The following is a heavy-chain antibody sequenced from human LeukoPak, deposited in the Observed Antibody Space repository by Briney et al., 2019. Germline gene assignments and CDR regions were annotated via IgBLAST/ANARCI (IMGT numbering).Heavy chain of an antibody. D-gene: IGHD2-2*01. J-gene: IGHJ6*03. V-gene: IGHV3-53*01. CDR3: ARAVGYCSSTSCYYYYYYMDV. Sequence: PGRSLRLSCAASGFTVSSNYMSWVRQAPGKGLEWVSVIYSGGSTYYADSVKGRFTISRDNSKNTLYLQMNSLRAEDTAVYYCARAVGYCSSTSCYYYYYYMDVWGKGTTVTVSS. CDR2: IYSGGST. CDR1: GFTVSSNY.